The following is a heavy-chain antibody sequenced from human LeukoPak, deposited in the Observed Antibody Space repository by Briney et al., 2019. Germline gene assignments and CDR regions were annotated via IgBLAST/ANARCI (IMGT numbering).Heavy chain of an antibody. D-gene: IGHD1-1*01. J-gene: IGHJ5*02. V-gene: IGHV3-23*01. CDR2: ITGSGGST. CDR3: AKGYGTTGTASSNWFDP. Sequence: PGGSLRLSCAASGFTFSSYAMTWVRQAPGRGLEWVSAITGSGGSTYYADSLKGRFTISRDNSKNTLYLQMNSLRVEDTAVYYCAKGYGTTGTASSNWFDPWGQGTLVTVSS. CDR1: GFTFSSYA.